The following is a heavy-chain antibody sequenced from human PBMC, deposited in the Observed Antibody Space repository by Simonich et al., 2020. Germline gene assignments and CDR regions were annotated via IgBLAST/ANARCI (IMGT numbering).Heavy chain of an antibody. Sequence: QVQLVQSGAEVKKPGASVKVPCKASGYTFTRYGISWVGQALGHGLEWVGWISDYNGNTNYAKKRQGRVTMATNTSTSTAYMELRSLRSDDTAVYYCARDKGGRAAAATDYWGQGTLVTVSS. J-gene: IGHJ4*02. CDR2: ISDYNGNT. V-gene: IGHV1-18*01. CDR3: ARDKGGRAAAATDY. CDR1: GYTFTRYG. D-gene: IGHD6-13*01.